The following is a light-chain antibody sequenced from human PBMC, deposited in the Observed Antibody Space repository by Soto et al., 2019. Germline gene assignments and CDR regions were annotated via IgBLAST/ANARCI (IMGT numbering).Light chain of an antibody. CDR1: QGIRTE. Sequence: AIQVTQSPSSLSASVGDRVIITCRERQGIRTELGWYQQRPGKAPKLLIYGTSNLQSGVPSRFSGSGSGTDFTLTINGLHPEDFATYYCLQDYTYPRTFGQGTKVDVK. J-gene: IGKJ1*01. CDR2: GTS. V-gene: IGKV1-6*01. CDR3: LQDYTYPRT.